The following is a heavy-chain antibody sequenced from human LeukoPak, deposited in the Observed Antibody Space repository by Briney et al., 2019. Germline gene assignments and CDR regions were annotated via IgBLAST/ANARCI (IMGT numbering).Heavy chain of an antibody. CDR2: IYTSGST. D-gene: IGHD3-10*01. Sequence: SETLSLTCTVSGGSISSYYWSWIRQPAGKGLEWIGRIYTSGSTNYNPSLKSRVTMSVDTSKNHFSLKLSSVTAADTAVYYCARVEEGYGSGRRENYYYYYMDVWGKGTTVTASS. J-gene: IGHJ6*03. V-gene: IGHV4-4*07. CDR1: GGSISSYY. CDR3: ARVEEGYGSGRRENYYYYYMDV.